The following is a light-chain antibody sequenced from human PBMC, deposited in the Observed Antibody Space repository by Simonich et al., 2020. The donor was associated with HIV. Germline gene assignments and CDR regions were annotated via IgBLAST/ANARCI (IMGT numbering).Light chain of an antibody. V-gene: IGLV3-27*01. Sequence: SYELTQPSSVSVSSGQTARITCSGTILAKKYARWFQQKPGQAPVLVIYKDNERPSGIPERFSGSSSGTTVTLTISGAQVEDEADYYCYSATNNNRVFGGGTKLTVL. J-gene: IGLJ3*02. CDR2: KDN. CDR1: ILAKKY. CDR3: YSATNNNRV.